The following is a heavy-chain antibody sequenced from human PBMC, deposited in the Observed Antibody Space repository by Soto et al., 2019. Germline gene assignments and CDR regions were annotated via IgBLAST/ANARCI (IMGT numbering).Heavy chain of an antibody. CDR1: GASITSDGYY. V-gene: IGHV4-31*03. J-gene: IGHJ4*02. CDR2: IYYSGNS. D-gene: IGHD3-10*01. Sequence: QVQLQESGPGLLKTSQTLALTCSVSGASITSDGYYWSWIRQFPGKGLEWIGHIYYSGNSYYNLSLGSRLLISVDTSKNPFSLKLSSVTAADTAVYYCARTVGSGSPDFDYWGQGILVTVSS. CDR3: ARTVGSGSPDFDY.